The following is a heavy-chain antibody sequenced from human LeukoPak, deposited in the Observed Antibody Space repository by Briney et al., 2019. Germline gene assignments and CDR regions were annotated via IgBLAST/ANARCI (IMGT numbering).Heavy chain of an antibody. D-gene: IGHD5-18*01. Sequence: SETLSLTCTVSGGSISSYYWSWIRQPLGKGLEWIGYVYYSGSTNYNPSLKSRVTISVDTSKNQFSLKLSSVTAADAAVYYCARDGLRSGYSYGYFDYWGQGTLVTVSS. CDR1: GGSISSYY. CDR3: ARDGLRSGYSYGYFDY. CDR2: VYYSGST. J-gene: IGHJ4*02. V-gene: IGHV4-59*12.